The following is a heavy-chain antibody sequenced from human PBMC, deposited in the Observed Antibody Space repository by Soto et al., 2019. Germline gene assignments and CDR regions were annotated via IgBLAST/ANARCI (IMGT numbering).Heavy chain of an antibody. D-gene: IGHD2-2*01. J-gene: IGHJ5*02. Sequence: PSETLSLTCTVSGGSISSYYWSWIRQPPGKGLEWIGEINHSGSTNYNPSLKSRVTISVDTSKNQFPLKLSSVTAADTAVYYCARGGIVVVPAARRDWFDPWGQGTLVSVSS. CDR1: GGSISSYY. CDR2: INHSGST. CDR3: ARGGIVVVPAARRDWFDP. V-gene: IGHV4-34*01.